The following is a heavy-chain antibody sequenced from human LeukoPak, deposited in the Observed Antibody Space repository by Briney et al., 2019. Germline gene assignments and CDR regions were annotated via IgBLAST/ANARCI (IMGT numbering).Heavy chain of an antibody. CDR1: GFTFSTYA. Sequence: GGSLRLSCAASGFTFSTYAMHWVRQAPGKGLEWVAVISYDGSNKYYADSVKGRSTISRDNSKNTLYLQMHSLRAEDTAVYFCAKDRLNAGWNEFDYWGQGTLVTVSS. D-gene: IGHD6-19*01. V-gene: IGHV3-30*18. J-gene: IGHJ4*02. CDR2: ISYDGSNK. CDR3: AKDRLNAGWNEFDY.